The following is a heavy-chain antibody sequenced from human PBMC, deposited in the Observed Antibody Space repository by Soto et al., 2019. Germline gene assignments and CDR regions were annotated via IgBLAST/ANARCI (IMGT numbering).Heavy chain of an antibody. D-gene: IGHD3-3*01. CDR2: IIPVFGTP. Sequence: VQLVQSGAEVKKPGSSVTVSCKASGGTLNIYAISWVRQAPGQGLEWMGGIIPVFGTPSYAQKFRGRVTITADESTSTAYMELSNLTSEDTAAYYCARGPYYDFWNGYSYFNYWGQETLITVSS. J-gene: IGHJ4*02. V-gene: IGHV1-69*01. CDR1: GGTLNIYA. CDR3: ARGPYYDFWNGYSYFNY.